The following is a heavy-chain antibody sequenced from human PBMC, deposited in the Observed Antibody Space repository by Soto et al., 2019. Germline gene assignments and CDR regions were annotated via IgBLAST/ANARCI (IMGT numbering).Heavy chain of an antibody. CDR2: IYHSGST. V-gene: IGHV4-4*02. D-gene: IGHD2-15*01. CDR3: ARGYPNSTVAARNYGMDV. CDR1: GGSISSSNW. Sequence: QVQLQESGPGLVKPSGTLSLTCAVSGGSISSSNWWSWVRQPPGKGLEWIGEIYHSGSTNYNPSLKSRATISVDKSKNQFSLKLSSVTAADTAVYYCARGYPNSTVAARNYGMDVWGQGTTVTVSS. J-gene: IGHJ6*02.